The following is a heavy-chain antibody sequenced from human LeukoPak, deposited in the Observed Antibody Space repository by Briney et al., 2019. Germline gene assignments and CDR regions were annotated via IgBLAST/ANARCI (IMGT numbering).Heavy chain of an antibody. CDR2: IHYSGST. D-gene: IGHD6-19*01. J-gene: IGHJ2*01. V-gene: IGHV4-59*12. Sequence: SETLSLTCSVSGGYISSYYWSWIRQPPGKGLEWIGHIHYSGSTNYNPSLKSRVTISVDTSKNQFSLRLSSVTAADTAVFYCARVAQKLERIALASTSEWRPNWYFDLWGRGTLVTVSS. CDR3: ARVAQKLERIALASTSEWRPNWYFDL. CDR1: GGYISSYY.